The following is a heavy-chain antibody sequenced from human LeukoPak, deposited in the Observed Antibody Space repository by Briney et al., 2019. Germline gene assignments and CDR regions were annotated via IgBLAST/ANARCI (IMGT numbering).Heavy chain of an antibody. CDR1: GFNLRSSE. V-gene: IGHV3-48*03. CDR3: ARDTVNGPFVISLDL. CDR2: INSADNVE. Sequence: GGSLRLSCAASGFNLRSSEMNWVRQAPGKGPEWVAHINSADNVEYYTDSVRGRFTMSRDNAKDLLYLQMNSLRDEDTAVYYCARDTVNGPFVISLDLWGQGVLVTVSS. J-gene: IGHJ5*02. D-gene: IGHD2-8*01.